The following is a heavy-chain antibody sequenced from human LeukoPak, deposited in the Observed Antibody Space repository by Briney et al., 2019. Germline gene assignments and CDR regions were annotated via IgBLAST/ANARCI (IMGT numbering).Heavy chain of an antibody. CDR3: ATGKRYFDWGYDY. CDR2: FDPEDGET. J-gene: IGHJ4*02. V-gene: IGHV1-24*01. D-gene: IGHD3-9*01. Sequence: RASVTVSCKVSGYTLTELSMHWVRQAPGKGLEWMGGFDPEDGETIYAQQFQGRVTMTEDTSTDTAYMELSSLRSEDTAVYYCATGKRYFDWGYDYWGQGTLVTVSS. CDR1: GYTLTELS.